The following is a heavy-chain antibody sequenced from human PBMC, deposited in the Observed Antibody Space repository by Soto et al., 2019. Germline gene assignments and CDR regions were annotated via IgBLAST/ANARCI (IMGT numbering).Heavy chain of an antibody. Sequence: SETLSLTCVVSGGSISSGGYSWSWIRQPPGKGLEWIGYIYHSGSTYYNPSLKSRVTISVDRSKNQFSLKLSSVTAADTAVYYCARATVVMEEFPWFDPWGQGTLVTVSS. CDR2: IYHSGST. D-gene: IGHD4-17*01. CDR3: ARATVVMEEFPWFDP. V-gene: IGHV4-30-2*01. J-gene: IGHJ5*02. CDR1: GGSISSGGYS.